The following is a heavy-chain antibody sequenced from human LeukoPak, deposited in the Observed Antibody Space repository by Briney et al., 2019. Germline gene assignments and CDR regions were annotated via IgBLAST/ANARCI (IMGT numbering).Heavy chain of an antibody. CDR2: IFYSVTT. J-gene: IGHJ3*02. Sequence: PSETLSLTCSVSRGAISSSNYYWGWIRQPPGKGLEWLVNIFYSVTTYYNPSLPSLKSRVSILVDTSKNHFALKLRSVPAADTAVYYCASLRKRGGAFDIWGQGTMVTVSS. CDR3: ASLRKRGGAFDI. CDR1: RGAISSSNYY. V-gene: IGHV4-39*06.